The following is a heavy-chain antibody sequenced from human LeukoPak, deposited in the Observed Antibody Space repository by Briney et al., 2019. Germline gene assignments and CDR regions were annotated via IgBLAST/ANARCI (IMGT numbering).Heavy chain of an antibody. CDR2: ISSSSSYM. CDR1: GFTFSSYS. J-gene: IGHJ4*02. V-gene: IGHV3-21*01. CDR3: ARGFEYSSSPFDY. Sequence: GGSLRLSCAASGFTFSSYSMNWVRQAPGKGLEWVSSISSSSSYMYYADSVKGRFTISRDNAKNSLYLQMNSLRAEDTAVYYCARGFEYSSSPFDYWGQGTLVTVSS. D-gene: IGHD6-6*01.